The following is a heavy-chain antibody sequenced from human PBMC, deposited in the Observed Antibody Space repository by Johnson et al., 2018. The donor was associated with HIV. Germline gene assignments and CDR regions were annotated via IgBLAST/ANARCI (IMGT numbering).Heavy chain of an antibody. J-gene: IGHJ3*01. CDR3: VTADRGSA. Sequence: VQLVESGGGVVQPGGSLRLSCAASGFTLSNHWMSWVRQAPGKGLEYVANVNQDGSAKFYVDSVKGRFTISRDNAKNSLYLQMNSLRDEDTAVYYCVTADRGSAWGQGTMVTVSS. V-gene: IGHV3-7*05. D-gene: IGHD1-26*01. CDR1: GFTLSNHW. CDR2: VNQDGSAK.